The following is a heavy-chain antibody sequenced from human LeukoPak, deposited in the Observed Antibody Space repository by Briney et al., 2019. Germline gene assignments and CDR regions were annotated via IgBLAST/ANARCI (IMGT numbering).Heavy chain of an antibody. J-gene: IGHJ3*02. CDR2: ISSSSSYI. Sequence: GGSLRLSCAASGFTFSSYSMNWVRQAPGKGLEWVSSISSSSSYIYYADSVKGRFTNSRDNAKNSLYLQMNSLRAEDTAVYYCASILIAAAGSAFDIWGQGTMVTVSS. CDR1: GFTFSSYS. D-gene: IGHD6-13*01. CDR3: ASILIAAAGSAFDI. V-gene: IGHV3-21*01.